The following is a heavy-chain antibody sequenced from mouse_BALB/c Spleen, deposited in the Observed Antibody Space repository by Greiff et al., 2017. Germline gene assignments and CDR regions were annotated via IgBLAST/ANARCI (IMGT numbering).Heavy chain of an antibody. CDR1: GFTFSDYY. D-gene: IGHD1-1*01. CDR3: ARAMTTVYFDY. CDR2: ISDGGSYT. J-gene: IGHJ2*01. Sequence: EVQRVESGGGLVKPGGSLKLSCAASGFTFSDYYMSWVRQTPEKRLEWVATISDGGSYTYYPDSVKGRFTISRDNAKNNLYLQMSSLKSEDTAMYYCARAMTTVYFDYWGQGTTVTVSS. V-gene: IGHV5-4*02.